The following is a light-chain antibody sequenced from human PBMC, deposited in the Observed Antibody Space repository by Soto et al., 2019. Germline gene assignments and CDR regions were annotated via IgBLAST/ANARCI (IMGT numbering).Light chain of an antibody. CDR3: QQYDFLPLP. CDR2: GAS. CDR1: QSVSRND. V-gene: IGKV3-20*01. Sequence: EVVLTQSPGTLSLSPGDRATLSCRASQSVSRNDLAWYQQKPCQTPRLLIFGASNRAADIPARFSASGSGKDFTLTISGLEPDDFAVYYCQQYDFLPLPFGGGTRL. J-gene: IGKJ4*01.